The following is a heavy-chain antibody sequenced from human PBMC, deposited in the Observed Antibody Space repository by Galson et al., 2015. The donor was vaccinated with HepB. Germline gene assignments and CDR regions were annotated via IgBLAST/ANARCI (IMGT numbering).Heavy chain of an antibody. J-gene: IGHJ3*02. CDR3: AKDKLSGYSYGWHDALDI. CDR1: GFTFSSYG. V-gene: IGHV3-30*18. CDR2: ISYDGSNK. Sequence: SLRLSCAASGFTFSSYGMHWVRQAPGKGLEWVAVISYDGSNKYYADSVKGRFTISRDNSKNTLYLQMNSLRAEDTAVYYCAKDKLSGYSYGWHDALDIWGQGTMVTVSS. D-gene: IGHD5-18*01.